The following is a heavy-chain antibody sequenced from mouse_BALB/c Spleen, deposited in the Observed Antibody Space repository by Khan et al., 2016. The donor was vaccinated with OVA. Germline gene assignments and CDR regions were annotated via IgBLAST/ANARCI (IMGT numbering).Heavy chain of an antibody. J-gene: IGHJ3*01. CDR3: ARSGYGSFAY. Sequence: EVQLQESGPEQVKLGASVKISCRASGYTFTDYIMDWVKQSHGKSLEWIGYIYPNNGDTGYNQKFKTKATLNVDISSSTAYMELRSLTSEDSAVYYCARSGYGSFAYWGQGTLVTVSA. V-gene: IGHV1S29*02. CDR2: IYPNNGDT. D-gene: IGHD1-2*01. CDR1: GYTFTDYI.